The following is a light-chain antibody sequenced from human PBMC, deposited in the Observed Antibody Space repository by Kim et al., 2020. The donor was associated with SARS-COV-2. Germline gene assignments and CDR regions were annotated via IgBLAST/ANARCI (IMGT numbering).Light chain of an antibody. CDR3: QQYSSYRIS. Sequence: ASVGDRVTITCRASQSISSYLNWYQQKPGKAPKLLIYAASSLQSGVPSRFSGSGSGTDFSLTISSLQPDDFATYYCQQYSSYRISFGQGTRLEIK. J-gene: IGKJ5*01. CDR2: AAS. V-gene: IGKV1-39*01. CDR1: QSISSY.